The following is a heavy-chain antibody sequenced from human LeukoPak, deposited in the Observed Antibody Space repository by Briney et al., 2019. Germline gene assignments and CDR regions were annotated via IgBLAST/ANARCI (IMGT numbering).Heavy chain of an antibody. V-gene: IGHV1-46*04. CDR1: GYTFSSYY. CDR3: ARATSDYYDSSGSRSGDYMDV. Sequence: ASVKVSCTASGYTFSSYYMHWVRQAPGQGLEWMGIISPSGDYTRYAQKLQGRVSMTLDTSTSSVYMQLNSLESEDTAMYYCARATSDYYDSSGSRSGDYMDVWGKGTTVTVSS. D-gene: IGHD3-22*01. CDR2: ISPSGDYT. J-gene: IGHJ6*03.